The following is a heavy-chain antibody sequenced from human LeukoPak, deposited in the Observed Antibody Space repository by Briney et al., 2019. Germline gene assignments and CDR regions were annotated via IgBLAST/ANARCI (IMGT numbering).Heavy chain of an antibody. J-gene: IGHJ4*02. Sequence: GASVKVSCKASGYTFTSYDINWVRQATGQGLEWMGWMNPNSGNTGYAQKFQGRVTITRNTSISTAYMELRSLRSDDTAVYYCARTYSSGWYVDYFDYWGQGTLVTVSS. CDR2: MNPNSGNT. D-gene: IGHD6-19*01. CDR1: GYTFTSYD. V-gene: IGHV1-8*03. CDR3: ARTYSSGWYVDYFDY.